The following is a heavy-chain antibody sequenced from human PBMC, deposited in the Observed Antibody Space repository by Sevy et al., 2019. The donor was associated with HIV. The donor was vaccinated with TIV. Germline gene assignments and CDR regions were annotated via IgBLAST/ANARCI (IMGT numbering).Heavy chain of an antibody. CDR1: GYTFTSYY. V-gene: IGHV1-8*03. CDR3: ARGLTYFYDSSGYAFDV. CDR2: MNPNSGNT. D-gene: IGHD3-22*01. J-gene: IGHJ3*01. Sequence: ASVKVSCKASGYTFTSYYINWVRQASGQGLEWMGWMNPNSGNTGYAQKFQGRLTISRNTSIGTAYMELSSLRSDDTAVYYCARGLTYFYDSSGYAFDVWGQGTMVTVSS.